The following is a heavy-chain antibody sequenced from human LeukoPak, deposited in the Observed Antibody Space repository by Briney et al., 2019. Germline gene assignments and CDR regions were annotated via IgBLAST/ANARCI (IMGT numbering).Heavy chain of an antibody. CDR3: ARDIAAAFDY. CDR2: IWYDGSNK. V-gene: IGHV3-33*01. Sequence: SGRSLRLSCAASGFTFSSYGMHWVRQAPGKGLEWVAVIWYDGSNKYNADSVKGRFTISRDNSKNTLYLQMNSLRAEDTAVYYCARDIAAAFDYWGQGTLVTVSS. J-gene: IGHJ4*02. CDR1: GFTFSSYG. D-gene: IGHD2-15*01.